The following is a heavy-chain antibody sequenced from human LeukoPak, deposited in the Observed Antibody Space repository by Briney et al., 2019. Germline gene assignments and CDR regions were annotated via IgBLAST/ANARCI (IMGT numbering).Heavy chain of an antibody. Sequence: PSETLSLTCTVSGGSISSSSYYWGWLRQPPGKGLEWIGSIYYSGSTYYNPSLKSRVTISVDTSKNQFSLKLSSVTAADTAVYYCARQWELPDYWGQGTLVTVSS. J-gene: IGHJ4*02. CDR1: GGSISSSSYY. D-gene: IGHD1-26*01. CDR3: ARQWELPDY. CDR2: IYYSGST. V-gene: IGHV4-39*01.